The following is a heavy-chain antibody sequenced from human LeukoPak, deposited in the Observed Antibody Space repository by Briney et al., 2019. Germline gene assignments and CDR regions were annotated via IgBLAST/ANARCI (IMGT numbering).Heavy chain of an antibody. Sequence: GGSLRLSCAASGFTFSSYAMHWVRQAPGKGLEWVAVISYDGSNKYYADSVKGRFTISRDNSKNTLYLQMNSLRAEDTAVYYCARDFYSAAGLDPWGQGTLVTVSS. D-gene: IGHD6-13*01. CDR1: GFTFSSYA. CDR2: ISYDGSNK. J-gene: IGHJ5*02. V-gene: IGHV3-30-3*01. CDR3: ARDFYSAAGLDP.